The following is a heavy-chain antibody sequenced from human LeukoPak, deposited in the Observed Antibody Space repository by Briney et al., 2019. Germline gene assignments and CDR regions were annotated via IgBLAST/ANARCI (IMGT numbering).Heavy chain of an antibody. D-gene: IGHD6-13*01. CDR3: ARIGAAAGILPDY. CDR1: GYTFISYG. Sequence: ASVKVSCKTSGYTFISYGLSWVRQAPGQGLEWMGWISGYNGNINYAQKFQGRVTMTTDTSTSTAYMELRSLRSDDTAVYYCARIGAAAGILPDYWGQGTLVTVSS. V-gene: IGHV1-18*01. J-gene: IGHJ4*02. CDR2: ISGYNGNI.